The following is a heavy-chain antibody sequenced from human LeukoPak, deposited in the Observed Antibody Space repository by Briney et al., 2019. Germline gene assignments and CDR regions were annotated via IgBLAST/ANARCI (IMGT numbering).Heavy chain of an antibody. J-gene: IGHJ4*02. D-gene: IGHD3-16*01. CDR1: GGSFSGYY. Sequence: SETLSLTCAVYGGSFSGYYWSWIRQPPGKGLEWIGEINHSGSTNYNPSLKSRVTISVDTSKNQFSLRLSSVTAAGTAVYYCARISRWGPYWGQGILVTVSS. CDR3: ARISRWGPY. CDR2: INHSGST. V-gene: IGHV4-34*01.